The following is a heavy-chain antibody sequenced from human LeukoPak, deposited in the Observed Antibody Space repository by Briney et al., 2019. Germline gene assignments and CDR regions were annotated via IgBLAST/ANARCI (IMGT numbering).Heavy chain of an antibody. CDR1: DGSFSGYY. J-gene: IGHJ6*02. CDR2: INHSGST. V-gene: IGHV4-34*01. D-gene: IGHD3-10*01. Sequence: PSETLPLTCTVYDGSFSGYYWTWIRQSPGKGLEWIGEINHSGSTNYNPSLKSRVTISLDTSKNQFSLRLNSVTAADTAVYFCARALYYYGSGSYLKGYYYGMDVWGQGTTVTVSS. CDR3: ARALYYYGSGSYLKGYYYGMDV.